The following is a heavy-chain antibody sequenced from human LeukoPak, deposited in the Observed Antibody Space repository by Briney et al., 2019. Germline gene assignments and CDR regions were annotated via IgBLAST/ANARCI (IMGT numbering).Heavy chain of an antibody. V-gene: IGHV7-4-1*02. CDR1: GGTFSSYA. Sequence: ASVTVSCKASGGTFSSYAISWVRQAPGQGLEWMGWINTNTGNPTYAQGFTGRFVFSLDTSVSTAYLQISSLKAEDTAVYYCARHYSGSGSFYKPDYWGQGTLVTVSS. CDR2: INTNTGNP. J-gene: IGHJ4*02. D-gene: IGHD3-10*01. CDR3: ARHYSGSGSFYKPDY.